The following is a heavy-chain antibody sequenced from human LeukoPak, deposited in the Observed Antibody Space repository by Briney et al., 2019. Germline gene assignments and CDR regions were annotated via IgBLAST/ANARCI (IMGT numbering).Heavy chain of an antibody. CDR3: ARHVSSSWYLKGAYYFDY. CDR1: GGSFSGYY. D-gene: IGHD6-13*01. Sequence: KPSETLSLTCAVYGGSFSGYYWSWIRQPPGKGLEWIGEINHSGSTNYNPSLKSRVTISVDTSKNQFSLKLSSVTAADTAVYYCARHVSSSWYLKGAYYFDYWGQGTLVTVSS. V-gene: IGHV4-34*01. J-gene: IGHJ4*02. CDR2: INHSGST.